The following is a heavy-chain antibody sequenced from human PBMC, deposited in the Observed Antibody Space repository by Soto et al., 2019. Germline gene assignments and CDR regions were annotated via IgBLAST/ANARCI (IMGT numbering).Heavy chain of an antibody. D-gene: IGHD3-22*01. V-gene: IGHV3-23*01. Sequence: HPGGSLRLSCAASGFTFSSYAMSWVRQAPGKGLEWVSAIVGSGGTTYYADSVKGRFTISRDNSKNTLYLQMNSLRAEDTAVYYCTTDPVTMIVVVPSSGWGQGTLVTVSS. J-gene: IGHJ4*02. CDR1: GFTFSSYA. CDR2: IVGSGGTT. CDR3: TTDPVTMIVVVPSSG.